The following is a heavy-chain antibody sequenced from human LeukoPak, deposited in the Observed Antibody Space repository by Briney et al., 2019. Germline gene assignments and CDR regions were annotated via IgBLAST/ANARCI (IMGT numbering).Heavy chain of an antibody. V-gene: IGHV3-73*01. D-gene: IGHD1-26*01. CDR2: IRSKAHNYAT. J-gene: IGHJ3*02. Sequence: GGSLRLSCAASGFTFSGFAFHWVRQASGKGLEWVGRIRSKAHNYATVYAASVKGRFTISRDDSKDATYLQMNSLKTEDTAVYYCTRVFLKSYSDAFDIWGQGTMVTVSS. CDR3: TRVFLKSYSDAFDI. CDR1: GFTFSGFA.